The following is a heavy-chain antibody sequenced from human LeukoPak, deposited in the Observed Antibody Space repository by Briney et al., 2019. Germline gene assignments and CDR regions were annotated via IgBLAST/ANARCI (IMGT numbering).Heavy chain of an antibody. D-gene: IGHD3-10*01. Sequence: QPGGSLRLSCAASGFTFSTYAMSWVRQAPGKGLEWVSYISSGTNTIYYADSVKGRFTISRDNAKNSLYLQMNSLRTEDTAVYYCAREFYGSGSPNDFDIWGQGTMVTVSS. CDR1: GFTFSTYA. V-gene: IGHV3-48*01. J-gene: IGHJ3*02. CDR2: ISSGTNTI. CDR3: AREFYGSGSPNDFDI.